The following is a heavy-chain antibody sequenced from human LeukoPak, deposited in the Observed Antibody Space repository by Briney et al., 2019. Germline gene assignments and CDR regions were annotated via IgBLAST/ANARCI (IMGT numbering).Heavy chain of an antibody. CDR1: GYSISSGYD. CDR3: ARDNVFVPMAV. D-gene: IGHD3-16*02. CDR2: IHFSGVT. V-gene: IGHV4-38-2*02. J-gene: IGHJ6*03. Sequence: SETLSLTCSVSGYSISSGYDWGWIRQTPGKGLEYIGSIHFSGVTYYNPSLKSRITLSVDLSKNQFSLRLSSVTAADTAVYFCARDNVFVPMAVWGRGITVTVSS.